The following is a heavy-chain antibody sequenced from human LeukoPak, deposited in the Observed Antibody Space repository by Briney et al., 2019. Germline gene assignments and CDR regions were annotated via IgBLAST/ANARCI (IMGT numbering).Heavy chain of an antibody. D-gene: IGHD3-9*01. J-gene: IGHJ4*02. V-gene: IGHV3-30*03. CDR2: ISYDGSNK. CDR3: ATPPVGTNHDILTGYPLDY. Sequence: GGSLRLSCAASGFTFSSYGMHWVRQAPGKGLEWVAVISYDGSNKYYADSVKGRFTISRDNSKNTLYLQMNSLRAEDTAVYYCATPPVGTNHDILTGYPLDYWGQGTLVTVSS. CDR1: GFTFSSYG.